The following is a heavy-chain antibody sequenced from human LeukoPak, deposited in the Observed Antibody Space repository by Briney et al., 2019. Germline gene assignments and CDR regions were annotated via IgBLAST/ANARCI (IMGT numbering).Heavy chain of an antibody. CDR1: GFTFSSYS. CDR2: ISSSSSYI. Sequence: GGSLRLSCAASGFTFSSYSMYWVRQAPGKGLEWVSSISSSSSYIYYADSVKGRFTISRDNAKNSLYLQMNSLRAEDTAVYYCARERVVAAAVPFDYWGQGTLVTVSS. J-gene: IGHJ4*02. D-gene: IGHD6-13*01. V-gene: IGHV3-21*01. CDR3: ARERVVAAAVPFDY.